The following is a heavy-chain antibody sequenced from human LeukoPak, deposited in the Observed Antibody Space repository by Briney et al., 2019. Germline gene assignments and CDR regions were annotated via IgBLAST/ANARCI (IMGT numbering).Heavy chain of an antibody. J-gene: IGHJ4*02. V-gene: IGHV3-7*01. CDR2: MKQDGSVK. D-gene: IGHD6-6*01. Sequence: GGSLRVSCAASGFRFDNYWMSWVRQAPGKGLEWVANMKQDGSVKYYVDSVKGRFTISRDNARNARYLQMNSLRPEDTAVYYCARIGYSSSSFDYWGQGTLVTVSS. CDR3: ARIGYSSSSFDY. CDR1: GFRFDNYW.